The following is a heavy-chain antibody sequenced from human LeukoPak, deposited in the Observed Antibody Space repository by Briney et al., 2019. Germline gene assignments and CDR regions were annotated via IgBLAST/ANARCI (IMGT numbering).Heavy chain of an antibody. J-gene: IGHJ4*02. CDR3: ARGVPGGYDSSGYYFGSFDY. V-gene: IGHV3-33*01. Sequence: GGSLRLSCAASGFTFSSYGMHWVRQAPGKGLEWVAVIWYDGSNKYYADSVKGRFTISRDNSKNTLYLQVNSLRAEDTAVYYCARGVPGGYDSSGYYFGSFDYWGQGTLVTVSS. D-gene: IGHD3-22*01. CDR1: GFTFSSYG. CDR2: IWYDGSNK.